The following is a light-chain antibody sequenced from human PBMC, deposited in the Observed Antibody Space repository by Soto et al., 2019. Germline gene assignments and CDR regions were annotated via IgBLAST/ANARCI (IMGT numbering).Light chain of an antibody. CDR1: QSVSSN. CDR2: DAY. J-gene: IGKJ5*01. Sequence: IVLTQSPGTLSLSPGERATRSCRSSQSVSSNLAWYQQKPGQAPRLLIYDAYNRATGIPPRFSGSGSGTDFTLTISSLEPEDSAVYYCQQRHMWPITFGQGTRLEI. V-gene: IGKV3-11*01. CDR3: QQRHMWPIT.